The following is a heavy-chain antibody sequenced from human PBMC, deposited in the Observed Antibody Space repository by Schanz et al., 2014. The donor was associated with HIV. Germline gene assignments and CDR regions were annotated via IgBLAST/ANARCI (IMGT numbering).Heavy chain of an antibody. CDR2: ISGGGSTV. CDR1: GFTFSDYC. CDR3: ARETRSCGGDCYPLDY. V-gene: IGHV3-11*04. J-gene: IGHJ4*02. Sequence: QVQLVESGGDLVKPRGSLRLSCAASGFTFSDYCMSWVRQAPGKGLEWVSYISGGGSTVQYADSVKGRFTISRDNAKNSLYLQMNSLRPEDTAVYYCARETRSCGGDCYPLDYWGQGTLVTVSS. D-gene: IGHD2-21*02.